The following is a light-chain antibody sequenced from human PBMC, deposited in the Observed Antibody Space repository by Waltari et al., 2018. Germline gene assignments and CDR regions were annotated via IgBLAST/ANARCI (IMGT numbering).Light chain of an antibody. J-gene: IGKJ4*01. CDR3: QQYKSWPPLT. Sequence: EIVMTQSPVTLSVSPGDGATISCRASQSIDNNLAWYQHRPGQAPRLLMYGVSTRVSGVPGRCTGRGSGTEFTLTIISLQPEDVAVYYCQQYKSWPPLTFGGGTKVEI. V-gene: IGKV3-15*01. CDR1: QSIDNN. CDR2: GVS.